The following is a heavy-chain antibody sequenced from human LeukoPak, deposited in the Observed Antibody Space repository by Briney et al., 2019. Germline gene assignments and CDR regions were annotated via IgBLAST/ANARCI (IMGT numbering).Heavy chain of an antibody. Sequence: SETLSLTCSVSGGSIPPSSATYAWGWVRQPPGKGLEWIGSIYYSGTTYYNPSLKSRVTISLDTSKNEFSLKLSSVTAADTAVYYCARHLFSHGSGSYYNSFDYWGQGTLVTVSS. J-gene: IGHJ4*02. D-gene: IGHD3-10*01. CDR1: GGSIPPSSATYA. CDR3: ARHLFSHGSGSYYNSFDY. CDR2: IYYSGTT. V-gene: IGHV4-39*01.